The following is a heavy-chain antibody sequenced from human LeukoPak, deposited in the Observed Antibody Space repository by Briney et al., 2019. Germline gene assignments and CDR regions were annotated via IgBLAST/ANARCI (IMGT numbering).Heavy chain of an antibody. J-gene: IGHJ4*02. CDR1: GFTFSNYA. V-gene: IGHV3-64*02. CDR2: ISTNGGST. D-gene: IGHD5-18*01. Sequence: GGSLRLSCAASGFTFSNYAMHWVRQAPGKGLEYVSGISTNGGSTYYADSVKGRFTISRDNSKNTLFLQMGSLRAEDMAVYYCARGGGRNTTMVWAFDHWGQGTLVTVSS. CDR3: ARGGGRNTTMVWAFDH.